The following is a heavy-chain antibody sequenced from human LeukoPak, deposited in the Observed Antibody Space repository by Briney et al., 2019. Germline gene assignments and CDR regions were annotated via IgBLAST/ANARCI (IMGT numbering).Heavy chain of an antibody. V-gene: IGHV1-24*01. CDR1: GYTLTELS. J-gene: IGHJ4*02. Sequence: ASVKVSCKVSGYTLTELSMHWVGQAAGKGGEGMGGFDPEDGETIYAQKFQGRVTMSVYTSTDTAYMELSSMTSEDTAVYYCATALPRAFDYWGQGTLVTVSS. CDR2: FDPEDGET. CDR3: ATALPRAFDY.